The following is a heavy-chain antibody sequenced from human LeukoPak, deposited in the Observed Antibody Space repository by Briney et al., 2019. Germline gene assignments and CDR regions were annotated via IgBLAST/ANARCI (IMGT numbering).Heavy chain of an antibody. CDR3: ARDHGRYSSSSYY. Sequence: GGSLRLPCAASGFTFSSYGMHWVRQAPGKGLEWVAVIWYDGSNKYYADSVKGRFTISRDNSKNTLYLQMNSLRAEDTAVYYCARDHGRYSSSSYYWGQGTLVTVSS. J-gene: IGHJ4*02. CDR1: GFTFSSYG. D-gene: IGHD6-6*01. CDR2: IWYDGSNK. V-gene: IGHV3-33*01.